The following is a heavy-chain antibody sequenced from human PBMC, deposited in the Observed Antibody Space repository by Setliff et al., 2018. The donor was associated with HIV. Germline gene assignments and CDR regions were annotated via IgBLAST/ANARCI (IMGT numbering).Heavy chain of an antibody. D-gene: IGHD3-10*01. V-gene: IGHV4-38-2*02. CDR2: IYHVGTT. CDR1: GYSMSGGYN. CDR3: VTTDYFYGRNNFEY. Sequence: SETLSLTCTVSGYSMSGGYNWGWIRQSPEKGLEWIGNIYHVGTTYYNPSLKSRVTLSVDPSESQFSLKLTSVTAADTALYYCVTTDYFYGRNNFEYWGQGALVTVSS. J-gene: IGHJ4*02.